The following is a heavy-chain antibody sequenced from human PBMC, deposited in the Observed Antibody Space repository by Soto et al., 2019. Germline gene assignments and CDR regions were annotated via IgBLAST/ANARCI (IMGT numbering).Heavy chain of an antibody. J-gene: IGHJ6*03. CDR1: GGSFSGYY. Sequence: SETLSLTCAVYGGSFSGYYWSWIRQPPGKGLEWIGEINHSGSTNYNPSIKSRVTISVDTSKNQISLKLSSVTAADTAVYYCARARVVIRYYYYMDVWGKGTTVTVSS. D-gene: IGHD3-3*01. CDR2: INHSGST. V-gene: IGHV4-34*01. CDR3: ARARVVIRYYYYMDV.